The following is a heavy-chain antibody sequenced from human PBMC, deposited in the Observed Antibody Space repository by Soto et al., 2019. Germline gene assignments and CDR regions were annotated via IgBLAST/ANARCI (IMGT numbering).Heavy chain of an antibody. J-gene: IGHJ5*02. D-gene: IGHD4-4*01. Sequence: GGSLRLSCAASGFTFSSYGMHWVRQAPGKGLEWVAVIWYDGSNKYYADSVKGRFTISRDNSKNTLYLQMNSLRAEDTAVYYCARPHSNYPTSWFDPWGQGTLVPVSS. CDR3: ARPHSNYPTSWFDP. V-gene: IGHV3-33*01. CDR2: IWYDGSNK. CDR1: GFTFSSYG.